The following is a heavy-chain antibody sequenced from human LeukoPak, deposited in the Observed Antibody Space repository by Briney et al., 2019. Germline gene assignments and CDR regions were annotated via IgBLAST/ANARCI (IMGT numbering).Heavy chain of an antibody. D-gene: IGHD2-2*01. Sequence: SVKVSCKASGGTFSSYTISWVRQAPGQGLEWMGRIIPILGIANYAQKFQGRVTITADKSTSTAYMELSSLRSEDTAVYYCAGTSGYCSSTSCSAFDYWGQGTLVTVSS. CDR1: GGTFSSYT. J-gene: IGHJ4*02. CDR2: IIPILGIA. CDR3: AGTSGYCSSTSCSAFDY. V-gene: IGHV1-69*02.